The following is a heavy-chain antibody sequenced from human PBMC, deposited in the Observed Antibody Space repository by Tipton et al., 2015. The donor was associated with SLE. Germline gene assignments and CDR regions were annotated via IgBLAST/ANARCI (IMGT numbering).Heavy chain of an antibody. CDR1: GYSFASYG. Sequence: QLVQSGPEVKEPGASVKVSCKASGYSFASYGIAWVRQAPGQGLEWVGWISTYNGNTNYAQSLQGRVTLTTDTSTGTVYMELRSLRSDDTAVYYCTRDPVYTASDLATFDYWGQGTQVTVSS. CDR3: TRDPVYTASDLATFDY. V-gene: IGHV1-18*01. J-gene: IGHJ4*02. CDR2: ISTYNGNT. D-gene: IGHD5-12*01.